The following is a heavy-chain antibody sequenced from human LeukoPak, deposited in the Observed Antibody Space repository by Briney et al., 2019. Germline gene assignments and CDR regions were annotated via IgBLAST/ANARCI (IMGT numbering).Heavy chain of an antibody. D-gene: IGHD3-10*01. Sequence: GGSLRLSCAASGFTFSSSGMHWGRQAPGKGLEWVAFIRYDGSYKYYADSVRGRFTISRGNSKNTLYLQMNSLRAEDTAVYYCAKDRGSGGWPNYYYYGMDVWGQGTTVTVSS. CDR3: AKDRGSGGWPNYYYYGMDV. V-gene: IGHV3-30*02. J-gene: IGHJ6*02. CDR1: GFTFSSSG. CDR2: IRYDGSYK.